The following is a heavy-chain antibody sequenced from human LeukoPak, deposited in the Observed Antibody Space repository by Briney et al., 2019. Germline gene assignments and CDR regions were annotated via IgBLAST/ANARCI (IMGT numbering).Heavy chain of an antibody. V-gene: IGHV4-39*07. CDR2: IYYSGST. CDR1: GGSISSEHYY. J-gene: IGHJ4*02. Sequence: SETLSLTCTASGGSISSEHYYWAWIRQPPGKGLEWIASIYYSGSTNYNPSLKSRVTISVDTSKNQFSLKLSSVTAADTAVYYCARARGVRFLEWLSHSYYFDYWGQGTLVTVSS. D-gene: IGHD3-3*01. CDR3: ARARGVRFLEWLSHSYYFDY.